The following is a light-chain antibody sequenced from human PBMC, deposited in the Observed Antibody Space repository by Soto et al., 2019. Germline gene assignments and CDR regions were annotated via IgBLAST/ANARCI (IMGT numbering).Light chain of an antibody. Sequence: QPVLTQPPSVSGAPGQRVTISCTGSSSNIGAGYDVHWYQQLPGTAPKLLIYANSHRPSGVPDRFSGSKSGTSASLAITGLQAEDEADYYCQSYDNSLSGRVFGGGTQLTVL. CDR1: SSNIGAGYD. J-gene: IGLJ3*02. CDR2: ANS. V-gene: IGLV1-40*01. CDR3: QSYDNSLSGRV.